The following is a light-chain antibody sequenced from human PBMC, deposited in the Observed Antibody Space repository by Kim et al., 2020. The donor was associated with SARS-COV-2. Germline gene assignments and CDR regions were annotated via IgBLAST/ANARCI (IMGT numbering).Light chain of an antibody. CDR1: QSVSSSY. Sequence: EIVLTQSPGTLSLSPGERATLSCRASQSVSSSYLAWYQQKPGQAPRLVIYGASSRATGIPDRFSGSGSGTDFTLTISRLEPEDFAVYYCQQYGSLLTFGGGTKVDIK. CDR3: QQYGSLLT. V-gene: IGKV3-20*01. J-gene: IGKJ4*01. CDR2: GAS.